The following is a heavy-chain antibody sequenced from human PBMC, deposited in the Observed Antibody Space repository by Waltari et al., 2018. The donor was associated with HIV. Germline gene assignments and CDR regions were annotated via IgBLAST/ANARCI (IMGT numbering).Heavy chain of an antibody. J-gene: IGHJ4*02. D-gene: IGHD2-15*01. CDR3: ARTYCSGGGCYSELDF. CDR2: IYPDDSDT. V-gene: IGHV5-51*01. Sequence: EVQLVQSGAEVKTPGESLKIPCKGSGYSFTSSWLNWVRQMPGKGQEWMGIIYPDDSDTRYSPSCQGQVTISADKSINTAYLQWSSLKASDTAMYYCARTYCSGGGCYSELDFWGQGTLVTVSS. CDR1: GYSFTSSW.